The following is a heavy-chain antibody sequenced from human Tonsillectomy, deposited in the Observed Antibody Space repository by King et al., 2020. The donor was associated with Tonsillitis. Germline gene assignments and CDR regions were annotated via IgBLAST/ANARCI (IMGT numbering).Heavy chain of an antibody. CDR3: AKDSGVGYCDSPGTFDI. CDR1: GFTFSNYA. CDR2: ISGSGGNT. Sequence: VQLVESGGGLVQPGGSLRLSCAASGFTFSNYAMSWVRQAPGKGLEWVSGISGSGGNTYYADYVKGRFTISRDNSKRTLYLEMNRLRAEDTAVYYCAKDSGVGYCDSPGTFDIWGQGTMVTVSS. J-gene: IGHJ3*02. V-gene: IGHV3-23*04. D-gene: IGHD3-22*01.